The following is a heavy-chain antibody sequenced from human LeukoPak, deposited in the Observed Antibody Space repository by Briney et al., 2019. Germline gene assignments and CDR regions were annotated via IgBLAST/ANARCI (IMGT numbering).Heavy chain of an antibody. CDR1: GGSISNYY. CDR2: ISSAGST. J-gene: IGHJ4*02. V-gene: IGHV4-4*07. D-gene: IGHD2-21*02. Sequence: SETLSLTCTVSGGSISNYYWNWIRQPAGKGQEWIGRISSAGSTNYNPSLQSRVTMSVDTPRNQFSLKLDSVTAADTAVYYCARTRGKYGDSFYDYWGQGTLVTVSS. CDR3: ARTRGKYGDSFYDY.